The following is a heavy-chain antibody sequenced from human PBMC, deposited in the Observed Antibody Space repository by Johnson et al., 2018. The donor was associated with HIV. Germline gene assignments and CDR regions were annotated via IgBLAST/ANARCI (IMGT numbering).Heavy chain of an antibody. D-gene: IGHD3-22*01. V-gene: IGHV3-30-3*01. CDR1: GFTFSREN. J-gene: IGHJ3*02. Sequence: QVQLVESGGDVVQPGMSLRLSYAASGFTFSRENMHWVRQAPDKGLEWVAVISYDGSNKYYADSVKGRFTISRDNSKNTLYLQMNSLRAEDTAVYYCARGGARSSGYYSAFDIWGQGTMVTVSS. CDR2: ISYDGSNK. CDR3: ARGGARSSGYYSAFDI.